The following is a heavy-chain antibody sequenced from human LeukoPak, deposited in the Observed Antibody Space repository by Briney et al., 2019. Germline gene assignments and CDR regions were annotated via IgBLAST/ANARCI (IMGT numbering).Heavy chain of an antibody. CDR2: IYPGDSDT. D-gene: IGHD3-10*01. J-gene: IGHJ6*02. Sequence: GESLKISCKGSGYSFTSYWIGWVRQMPGKGLEWMGIIYPGDSDTRYSPSLQGQVTISADKSISTAYLQWSSLKASDTAMYYCASRSSGSYYSSYYYGMDVWGQGTTVTVSS. V-gene: IGHV5-51*01. CDR1: GYSFTSYW. CDR3: ASRSSGSYYSSYYYGMDV.